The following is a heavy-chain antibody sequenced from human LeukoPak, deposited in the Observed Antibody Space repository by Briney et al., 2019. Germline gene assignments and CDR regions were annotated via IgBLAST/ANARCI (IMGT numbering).Heavy chain of an antibody. CDR3: ASRTPGAAFDI. CDR2: ISSTSSYI. J-gene: IGHJ3*02. V-gene: IGHV3-21*01. Sequence: GGSLRLSCAASGFSFSSYNMNWVRQAPGKGLEWVASISSTSSYIYYGDSVKGRFTISRDNAKNSVYVQMNSLRAEDTAMYYCASRTPGAAFDIWGQGTMVTVSS. CDR1: GFSFSSYN. D-gene: IGHD1-14*01.